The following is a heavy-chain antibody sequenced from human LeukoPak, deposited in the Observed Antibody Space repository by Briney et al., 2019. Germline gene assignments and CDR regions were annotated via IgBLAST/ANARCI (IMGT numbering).Heavy chain of an antibody. J-gene: IGHJ4*02. CDR2: INPNSGGT. Sequence: ASVKVSCKASGYTFTGYYMHWVRQAPGQGLEWMGWINPNSGGTNYAQKFQGRVTMTRDTSISTAYMELSRLRSDDTAVYYCATPYYYGSGSYFDYWGQGTLVTVSS. V-gene: IGHV1-2*02. D-gene: IGHD3-10*01. CDR1: GYTFTGYY. CDR3: ATPYYYGSGSYFDY.